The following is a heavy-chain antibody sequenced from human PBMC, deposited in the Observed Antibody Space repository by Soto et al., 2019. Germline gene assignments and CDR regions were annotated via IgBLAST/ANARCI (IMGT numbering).Heavy chain of an antibody. J-gene: IGHJ4*02. Sequence: ITLKESGPTVVKPTETLTLTCTFSGFSLTTSGVGVGWVRQSPGKAPEWLALIYWDDDKRYSTSLISRLIITKDTSKNQVVLTMANVDPADTATYYCAHRVLRTVFGLVTTTAIYFDFWGPGTPVVVSS. CDR2: IYWDDDK. CDR1: GFSLTTSGVG. D-gene: IGHD3-3*01. CDR3: AHRVLRTVFGLVTTTAIYFDF. V-gene: IGHV2-5*02.